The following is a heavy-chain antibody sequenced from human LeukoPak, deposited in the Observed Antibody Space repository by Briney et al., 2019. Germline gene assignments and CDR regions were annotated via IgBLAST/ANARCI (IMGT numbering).Heavy chain of an antibody. D-gene: IGHD2-2*02. J-gene: IGHJ4*02. V-gene: IGHV1-18*01. Sequence: ASVKVSCKASGYTFTSYGISWVRQAPGQGLEWMGWISAYNGNTNYAQKLQGRVTMTTDTSTSTAYMELRSLRSDDTAVYYCARDLALLAAIPGAYYFDYWGQGTLVTVSS. CDR1: GYTFTSYG. CDR2: ISAYNGNT. CDR3: ARDLALLAAIPGAYYFDY.